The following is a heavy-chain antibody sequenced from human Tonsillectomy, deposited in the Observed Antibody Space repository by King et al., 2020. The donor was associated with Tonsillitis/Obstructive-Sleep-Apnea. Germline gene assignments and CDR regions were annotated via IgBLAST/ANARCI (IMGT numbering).Heavy chain of an antibody. CDR1: GFSLSTSGVG. J-gene: IGHJ6*03. D-gene: IGHD3-3*01. V-gene: IGHV2-5*02. CDR3: ARLYYDFSHYMDV. CDR2: LYWDDGK. Sequence: ITLKESGPTLVKPTQTLTLTCTFSGFSLSTSGVGVGWVRQPPGRALEWLAHLYWDDGKRYSPSLKSRLTITKETSKKQVVLTMTNMDPEDTGTYYCARLYYDFSHYMDVWGNGTTVTVSS.